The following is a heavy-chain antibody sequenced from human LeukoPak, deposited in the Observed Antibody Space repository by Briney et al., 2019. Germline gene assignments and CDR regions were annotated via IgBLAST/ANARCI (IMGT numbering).Heavy chain of an antibody. V-gene: IGHV4-30-4*01. CDR2: IYYSGST. CDR3: ARGIYDSSGYYIPHWYFDL. J-gene: IGHJ2*01. Sequence: QPSETLSLTCTVSGGSISSGDYYWSWIRQPPGKGLEWIGYIYYSGSTYYNPSLKSRVTISVDTSKNQFSLKLSSVTAADTAVYYCARGIYDSSGYYIPHWYFDLWGHGTLVTVSS. CDR1: GGSISSGDYY. D-gene: IGHD3-22*01.